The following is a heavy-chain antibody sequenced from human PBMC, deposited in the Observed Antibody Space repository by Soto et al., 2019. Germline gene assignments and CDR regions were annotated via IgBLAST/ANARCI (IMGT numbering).Heavy chain of an antibody. CDR2: INPSGGST. J-gene: IGHJ4*02. Sequence: QVQLVQSGAEVKKPGASVKVSCKASGYTFTSYYMHWVRQAPGQGLEWMGIINPSGGSTSYAQKFLGRVTMTRDTSTSTVYMELSSLRSEDTAVYYCARESSDYYDSSGYYFSLGYWGQGTLVTVSS. CDR3: ARESSDYYDSSGYYFSLGY. V-gene: IGHV1-46*01. D-gene: IGHD3-22*01. CDR1: GYTFTSYY.